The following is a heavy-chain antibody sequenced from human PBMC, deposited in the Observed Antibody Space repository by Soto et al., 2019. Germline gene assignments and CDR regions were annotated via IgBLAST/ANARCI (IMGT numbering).Heavy chain of an antibody. CDR3: ARRTAPITMIVVDDAFDI. J-gene: IGHJ3*02. CDR1: GGSISSGDYY. Sequence: QVQLQESGPGLVKPSQTLSLTCTVSGGSISSGDYYWSWIRQPPGKGLEWIGYIYYSGSTYYNPSLKSRVPISVDTSKHQFSLKLSSVTAADTAVYYCARRTAPITMIVVDDAFDIWGQGTMVTVSS. V-gene: IGHV4-30-4*01. D-gene: IGHD3-22*01. CDR2: IYYSGST.